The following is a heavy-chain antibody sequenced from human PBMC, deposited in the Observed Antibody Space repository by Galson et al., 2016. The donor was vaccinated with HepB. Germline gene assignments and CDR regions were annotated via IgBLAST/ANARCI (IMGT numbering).Heavy chain of an antibody. J-gene: IGHJ4*02. Sequence: TLSLTCSVSGGSITSEVYYWGWIRQHPGKGLEWIRYISKNGNTYYNPSLKSRLTISVDTSKNQFSLNLTSVTAADTAMYYCARSAVIRQGEFFDSWGQGTLVTVSS. CDR2: ISKNGNT. D-gene: IGHD3-16*01. V-gene: IGHV4-31*03. CDR1: GGSITSEVYY. CDR3: ARSAVIRQGEFFDS.